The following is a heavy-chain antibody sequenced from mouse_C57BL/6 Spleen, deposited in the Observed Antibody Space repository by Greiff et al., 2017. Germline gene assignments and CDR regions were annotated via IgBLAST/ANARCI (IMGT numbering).Heavy chain of an antibody. D-gene: IGHD2-3*01. V-gene: IGHV5-17*01. CDR2: ISSGSSTI. Sequence: EVHLVESGGGLVKPGGSLKLSCAASGFTFSDYGMHWVRQAPEKGLEWVAYISSGSSTIYYADTVKGRFTISRDNAKNTLFLQMTSLRSEDTAMYYCARDDDGYFFAYWGQGTLVTVSA. CDR3: ARDDDGYFFAY. CDR1: GFTFSDYG. J-gene: IGHJ3*01.